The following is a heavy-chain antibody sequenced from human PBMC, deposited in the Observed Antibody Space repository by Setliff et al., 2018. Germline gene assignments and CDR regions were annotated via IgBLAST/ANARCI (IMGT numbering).Heavy chain of an antibody. CDR3: ARGRAGHSGH. CDR1: GGSFSGYY. CDR2: INHSGST. D-gene: IGHD6-19*01. V-gene: IGHV4-34*01. J-gene: IGHJ4*02. Sequence: SETLSLTCAVYGGSFSGYYWSWIRQPPGKGLEWIGEINHSGSTNYNPSLKSRVPISVDTSKNQFSLKLSSVTAAATAVYYCARGRAGHSGHWGQGTLVTVSS.